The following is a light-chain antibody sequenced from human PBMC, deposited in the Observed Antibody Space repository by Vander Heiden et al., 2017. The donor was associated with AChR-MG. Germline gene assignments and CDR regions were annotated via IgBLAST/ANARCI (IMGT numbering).Light chain of an antibody. J-gene: IGLJ2*01. V-gene: IGLV1-44*01. Sequence: QSVLTQPPSASGTPGQSVTISCSGNSSNIGSNSVNWYQHLPGTAPKVLMYSNNQRPSGVPDRFSGSKSGTSASLAISGLQSEDEADYYCTAWDDSLNGPAFGGGTKVTVL. CDR1: SSNIGSNS. CDR3: TAWDDSLNGPA. CDR2: SNN.